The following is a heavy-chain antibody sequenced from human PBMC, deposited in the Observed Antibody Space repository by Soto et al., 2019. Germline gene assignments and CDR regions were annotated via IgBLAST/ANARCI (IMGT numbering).Heavy chain of an antibody. CDR1: RYSFTSYW. Sequence: ESLKMSVKGSRYSFTSYWISWVRQIPGKGLEWMGRIDPSDSYTNYSPSFQGHVTISADKSISTAYLQWSSLKASDTAMYYCARHSDSLDFWSGYTYWGQGTLVTVSS. CDR3: ARHSDSLDFWSGYTY. CDR2: IDPSDSYT. J-gene: IGHJ4*02. V-gene: IGHV5-10-1*01. D-gene: IGHD3-3*01.